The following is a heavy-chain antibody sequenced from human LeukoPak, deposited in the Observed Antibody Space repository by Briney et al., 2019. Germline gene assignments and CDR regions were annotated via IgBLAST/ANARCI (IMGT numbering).Heavy chain of an antibody. CDR2: IYYCGST. V-gene: IGHV4-39*07. CDR3: ARGRGV. Sequence: KPSETLSLTCTVSGGSISSSRYYWGWVRQPPGKGVEWIGSIYYCGSTYYNPSLKSRVTISVDTSKNQFSLKLSSVTAADTAVYYSARGRGVWGQGTTVTVSS. CDR1: GGSISSSRYY. J-gene: IGHJ6*02.